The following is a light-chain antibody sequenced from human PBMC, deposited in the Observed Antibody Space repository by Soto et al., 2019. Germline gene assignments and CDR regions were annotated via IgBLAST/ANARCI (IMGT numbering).Light chain of an antibody. CDR3: QQGYSTPPT. CDR2: AAS. Sequence: DIQMTQSPSSLSASVGDRVTITCLASQSISSYLNWYQQKPGKAPKLLIYAASSLQSGVPSRFSGSGSGTDFTLTISSLQPEDFATYYCQQGYSTPPTFGQGTKVDIK. V-gene: IGKV1-39*01. CDR1: QSISSY. J-gene: IGKJ1*01.